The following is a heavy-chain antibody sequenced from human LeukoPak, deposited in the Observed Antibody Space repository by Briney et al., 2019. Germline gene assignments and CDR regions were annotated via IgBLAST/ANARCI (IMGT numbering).Heavy chain of an antibody. CDR2: IKSDGSST. CDR1: GFTFSSYW. CDR3: ARGTGYGVFDY. J-gene: IGHJ4*02. V-gene: IGHV3-74*01. D-gene: IGHD4/OR15-4a*01. Sequence: GGSLRLSCAASGFTFSSYWMHWVRQAPGKGLVWGARIKSDGSSTTYANSVKGRFTISRDNAKNTLYLQMNSLRAEDTAVYYCARGTGYGVFDYWGQGTLVTVSS.